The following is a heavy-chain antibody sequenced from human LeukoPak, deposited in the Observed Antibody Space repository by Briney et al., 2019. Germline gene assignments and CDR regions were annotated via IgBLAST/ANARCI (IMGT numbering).Heavy chain of an antibody. CDR1: GGSIKGGGFF. D-gene: IGHD5-18*01. Sequence: SQTLSLTCSVSGGSIKGGGFFWNWVRQHPGKGLEWIGHIYYSGSTSYNPSVKSRVTISVDTSKNQFSLKLTSVTAADTAMYYCARDHGRSYNYGSDALDIWGQGTLVIVSS. V-gene: IGHV4-31*03. J-gene: IGHJ3*02. CDR2: IYYSGST. CDR3: ARDHGRSYNYGSDALDI.